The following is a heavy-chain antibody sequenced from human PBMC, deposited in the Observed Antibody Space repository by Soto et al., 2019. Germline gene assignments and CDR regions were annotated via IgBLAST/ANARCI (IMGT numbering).Heavy chain of an antibody. CDR3: ARGGGVYYFDY. CDR2: IYYSWIT. CDR1: GGSISSYY. D-gene: IGHD2-8*02. Sequence: QVQLQESGPGLVKPSETLSLTCTVSGGSISSYYWSWIRQPPGKGLEWIGYIYYSWITDYNPALKSRVTISVDTSESQFSLKLSSVTAADTAVYYCARGGGVYYFDYWGQGTLVTVSS. V-gene: IGHV4-59*01. J-gene: IGHJ4*02.